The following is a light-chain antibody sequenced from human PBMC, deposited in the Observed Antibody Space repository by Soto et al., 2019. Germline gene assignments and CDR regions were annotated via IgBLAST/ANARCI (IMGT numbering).Light chain of an antibody. CDR3: QHYNSYSEA. V-gene: IGKV1-5*03. CDR2: KAS. J-gene: IGKJ1*01. CDR1: QTISTY. Sequence: DIQMTQSPSSLSASVGDRVTISCRASQTISTYLHWYQHKPGKAPKLLIYKASTLKSGVPSRFSGSGSGTEFTLTISSLQPDDFATYYCQHYNSYSEAFGQGTKVELK.